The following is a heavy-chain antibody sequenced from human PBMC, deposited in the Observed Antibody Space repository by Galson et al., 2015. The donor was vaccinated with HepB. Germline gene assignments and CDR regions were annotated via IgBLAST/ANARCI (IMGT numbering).Heavy chain of an antibody. J-gene: IGHJ4*02. CDR1: GFTFSSYG. CDR2: ISYDGSNK. CDR3: AKDVAVAGTVVDY. Sequence: SLRLSCAASGFTFSSYGMHWVRQAPGKGLEWVAVISYDGSNKYYADSVKGRFTISRDNSKNTLYLQMNSLRAEDTAVYYCAKDVAVAGTVVDYWGQGTLVTVSS. D-gene: IGHD6-19*01. V-gene: IGHV3-30*18.